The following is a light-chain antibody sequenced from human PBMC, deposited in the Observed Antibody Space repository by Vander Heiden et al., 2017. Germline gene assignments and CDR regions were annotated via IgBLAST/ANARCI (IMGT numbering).Light chain of an antibody. J-gene: IGLJ2*01. CDR2: EVN. CDR3: SSYGGDNNLV. CDR1: SSDVGGYDY. V-gene: IGLV2-8*01. Sequence: QSALTQPPSASGSPGQSVTISCTGTSSDVGGYDYVSWYQRHPGKAPKLMIYEVNKRPSGVPDRFSGSKSGNTASLTVSGLQADDEADYYCSSYGGDNNLVFGGGTKVTVL.